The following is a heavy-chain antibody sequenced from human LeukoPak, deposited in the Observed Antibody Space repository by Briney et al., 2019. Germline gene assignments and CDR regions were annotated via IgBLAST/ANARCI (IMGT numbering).Heavy chain of an antibody. J-gene: IGHJ3*02. CDR1: GFTFSSYS. CDR2: ISSSSTI. D-gene: IGHD1-26*01. CDR3: ARDDPFFSWVPENGPGAFDI. Sequence: GGSLRLSCAASGFTFSSYSMNWVRQAPGKGMEWVSYISSSSTIYYADSVKGRFTISRDNAKNSLYLQMNSLRAEDTAVYYCARDDPFFSWVPENGPGAFDIWGQGTMVTVSS. V-gene: IGHV3-48*04.